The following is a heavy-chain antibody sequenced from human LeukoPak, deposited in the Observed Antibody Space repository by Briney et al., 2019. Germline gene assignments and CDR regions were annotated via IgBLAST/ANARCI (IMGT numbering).Heavy chain of an antibody. Sequence: SGPTLVNPTQTLTLTCTFSGFSLTSSGDAVAWIRQPPGKALEWLALIFCDGDKRHSPSLKNRLTITKDTSKKQVVLTMTNMDPVDTATYYCAHRGIAAATYYFDYWGQGTLVTVSS. D-gene: IGHD6-13*01. CDR1: GFSLTSSGDA. CDR2: IFCDGDK. V-gene: IGHV2-5*02. CDR3: AHRGIAAATYYFDY. J-gene: IGHJ4*02.